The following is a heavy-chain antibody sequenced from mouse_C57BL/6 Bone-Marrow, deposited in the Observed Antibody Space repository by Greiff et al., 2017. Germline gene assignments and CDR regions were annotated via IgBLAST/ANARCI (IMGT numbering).Heavy chain of an antibody. CDR1: GFTFSSYA. Sequence: EVKVVESGGGLVKPGGSLKLSCAASGFTFSSYAMSWVRQTPEKRLEWVATISDGGSYTYYPDNVKGRFTISRDNAKNNLYLQMSHLKSEDTAMYYCARERYSNYDYWGQGTTLTVSS. J-gene: IGHJ2*01. V-gene: IGHV5-4*01. D-gene: IGHD2-5*01. CDR3: ARERYSNYDY. CDR2: ISDGGSYT.